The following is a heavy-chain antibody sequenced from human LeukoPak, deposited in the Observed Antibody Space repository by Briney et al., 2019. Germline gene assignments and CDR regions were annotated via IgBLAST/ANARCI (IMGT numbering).Heavy chain of an antibody. CDR3: ARDQADFWSGYYTVLGYYYYYYGMDV. CDR2: INAGSGNT. J-gene: IGHJ6*02. V-gene: IGHV1-3*01. Sequence: ASVKVSCKASGYTFTSYAMHWVRQAPGQRLEWMGWINAGSGNTKYSQKFQGRVTITRDTSASTAYMELSSLRSEDTAVYYCARDQADFWSGYYTVLGYYYYYYGMDVWGQGTTVTVSS. CDR1: GYTFTSYA. D-gene: IGHD3-3*01.